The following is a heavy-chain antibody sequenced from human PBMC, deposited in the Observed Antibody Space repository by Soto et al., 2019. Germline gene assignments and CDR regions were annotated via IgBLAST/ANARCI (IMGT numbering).Heavy chain of an antibody. D-gene: IGHD4-17*01. CDR1: GGSISSGGYS. V-gene: IGHV4-30-2*01. CDR2: IYHSGST. CDR3: ARAHYGDYGYGMDV. Sequence: PSETLSLTCAVSGGSISSGGYSWSWIRQPPGKGLEWIGYIYHSGSTYYNTSLKSRVTISVDRSKNQFSLKLNSVTAADTAVYYCARAHYGDYGYGMDVWGQGTTVTVSS. J-gene: IGHJ6*02.